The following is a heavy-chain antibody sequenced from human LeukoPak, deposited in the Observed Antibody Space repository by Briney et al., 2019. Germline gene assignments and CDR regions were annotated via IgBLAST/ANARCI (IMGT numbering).Heavy chain of an antibody. D-gene: IGHD6-13*01. CDR3: AREPTYSSSWYTSCDY. Sequence: PGGSLRLSCAASGFTFNNYGIHWVCQAPGKGLEWVAFIRYDGSNKYYADSVKGRFTISRDNSKNSLYLQMNSLRAEDTAVYYCAREPTYSSSWYTSCDYWGQGTLVTVSS. CDR1: GFTFNNYG. CDR2: IRYDGSNK. V-gene: IGHV3-30*02. J-gene: IGHJ4*02.